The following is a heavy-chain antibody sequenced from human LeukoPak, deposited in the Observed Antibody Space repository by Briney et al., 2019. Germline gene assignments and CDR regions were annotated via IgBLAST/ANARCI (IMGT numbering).Heavy chain of an antibody. CDR2: INHSGST. CDR3: ARGGYYYDSSGCRH. Sequence: SETLSLTCAVYGGSFSGYYWSWIRQPPRKGREWIGEINHSGSTNYNPSLKRRVTISVDTSKNQFSLKVSSVTAADTAVYYCARGGYYYDSSGCRHWGQGTLVTVSS. D-gene: IGHD3-22*01. V-gene: IGHV4-34*01. J-gene: IGHJ4*02. CDR1: GGSFSGYY.